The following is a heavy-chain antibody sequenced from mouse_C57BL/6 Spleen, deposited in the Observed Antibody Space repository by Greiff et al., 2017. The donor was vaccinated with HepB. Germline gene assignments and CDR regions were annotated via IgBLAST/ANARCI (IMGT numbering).Heavy chain of an antibody. D-gene: IGHD3-2*02. CDR1: GYTFTSYW. V-gene: IGHV1-55*01. J-gene: IGHJ2*01. CDR2: IYPGSGST. CDR3: ARSNSSGYDFDY. Sequence: QVQLQQSGAELVKPGASVKMSCKASGYTFTSYWITWVKQRPGQGLEWIGDIYPGSGSTNYNEKFKSKATLTVDTSSSTAYMQLSSLTSEDSAVYYCARSNSSGYDFDYWGQGTTLTVSS.